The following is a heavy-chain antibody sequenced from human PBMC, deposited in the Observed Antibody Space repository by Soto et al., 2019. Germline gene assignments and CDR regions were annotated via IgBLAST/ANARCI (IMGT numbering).Heavy chain of an antibody. D-gene: IGHD3-10*01. V-gene: IGHV3-74*01. J-gene: IGHJ6*02. CDR2: INSDGSST. CDR3: ARERITMVRGVPYYYYGMDV. Sequence: PGGSLRLSCAASGFTFSSYWMHWVRQAPGKGLVWVSRINSDGSSTSYADSVKGRFTISRDNAKNTLYLQMNSLRAEDTAVYYCARERITMVRGVPYYYYGMDVWGQGTTVTVSS. CDR1: GFTFSSYW.